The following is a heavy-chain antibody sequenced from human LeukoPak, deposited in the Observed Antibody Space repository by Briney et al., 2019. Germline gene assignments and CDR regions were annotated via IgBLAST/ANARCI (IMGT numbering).Heavy chain of an antibody. J-gene: IGHJ4*02. Sequence: ASVKVSCKASGYTFTGYYMHWVRQAPGQELEWMGRINPNSGGTNYAQKFQGRVTMTRDTSISTAYMELSRLRSDDTAVYYCARDQIMITFGGVIDDYWGQGTLVTVSS. CDR3: ARDQIMITFGGVIDDY. CDR2: INPNSGGT. V-gene: IGHV1-2*06. CDR1: GYTFTGYY. D-gene: IGHD3-16*02.